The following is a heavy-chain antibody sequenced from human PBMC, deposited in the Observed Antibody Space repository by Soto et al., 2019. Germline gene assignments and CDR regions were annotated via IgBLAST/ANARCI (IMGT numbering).Heavy chain of an antibody. CDR1: GGSFSGYY. D-gene: IGHD2-15*01. V-gene: IGHV4-34*01. CDR2: INHSGST. J-gene: IGHJ5*02. CDR3: ARGRPSIVEVVAARRRNGWFDP. Sequence: SETLSVTCAVYGGSFSGYYWSWIRQPPGKGLEWIGEINHSGSTNYNPSLKSRVTISVDTSKNQFSLKLSSVTAADTAVYYCARGRPSIVEVVAARRRNGWFDPWGQGTLVTVS.